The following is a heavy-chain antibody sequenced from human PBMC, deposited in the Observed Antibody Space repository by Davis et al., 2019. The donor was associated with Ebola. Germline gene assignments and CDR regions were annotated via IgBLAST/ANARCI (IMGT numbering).Heavy chain of an antibody. CDR3: AIMRKKYCSGGSCYDRPLYYFDY. CDR2: IYYSGST. CDR1: GGSIRSSSYY. Sequence: MPSETLSLTCTVSGGSIRSSSYYWGWIRQPPGKGLEWIGGIYYSGSTYYNPSLKSRVTISVDTSKNQFSLKLSSVTAADTAVYYCAIMRKKYCSGGSCYDRPLYYFDYWGQGTLVTVSS. D-gene: IGHD2-15*01. J-gene: IGHJ4*02. V-gene: IGHV4-39*01.